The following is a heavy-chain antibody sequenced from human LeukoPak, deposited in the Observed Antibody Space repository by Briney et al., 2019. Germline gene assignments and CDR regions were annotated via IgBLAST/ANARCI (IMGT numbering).Heavy chain of an antibody. CDR2: IKQDGNEK. Sequence: PGGSLRLSCAASGFTFSSYSMNWVRQAPGKGLEWVANIKQDGNEKYYADSVKGRFTISRDNGKNSLDLQMNSLRADDTAFYYCARDTLGEGEDANYAVYYFDYWGQGTLVTVSS. CDR3: ARDTLGEGEDANYAVYYFDY. CDR1: GFTFSSYS. J-gene: IGHJ4*02. D-gene: IGHD4/OR15-4a*01. V-gene: IGHV3-7*01.